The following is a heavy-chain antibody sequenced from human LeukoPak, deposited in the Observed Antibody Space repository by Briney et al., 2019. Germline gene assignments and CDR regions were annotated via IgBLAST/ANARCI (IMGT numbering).Heavy chain of an antibody. Sequence: GGSLRLSCAVSGFTFNDYALHWVRQVPGKGLQWVSFSGWTGIGTDYVDSVKGRFNISRDNSKNSLYLQMNSLRSEDTALYYCVRSRAASLGYFDSWGQGTLVTVSS. J-gene: IGHJ4*02. CDR1: GFTFNDYA. V-gene: IGHV3-43D*03. CDR3: VRSRAASLGYFDS. D-gene: IGHD6-25*01. CDR2: SGWTGIGT.